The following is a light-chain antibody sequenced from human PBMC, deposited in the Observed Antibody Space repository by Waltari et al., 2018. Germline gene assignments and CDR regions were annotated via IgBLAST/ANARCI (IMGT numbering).Light chain of an antibody. CDR3: QQSSSITWT. Sequence: DIQMTQSPSSLSASVGDRVAITCRASQTIKRYLNWYQLKPGKAPNLLIYAASILQSGVPSRFIGSGSGTDFTLTISSLQPEDFATYYCQQSSSITWTFGQGTNVEIK. J-gene: IGKJ1*01. CDR2: AAS. V-gene: IGKV1-39*01. CDR1: QTIKRY.